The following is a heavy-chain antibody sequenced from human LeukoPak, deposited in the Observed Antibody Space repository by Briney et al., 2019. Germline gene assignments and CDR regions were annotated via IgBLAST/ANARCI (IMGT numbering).Heavy chain of an antibody. Sequence: SVKVSCKASGGTFSSYAISWVRQAPGQGLEWMGGIIPIFGTANYAQKFQGRVTITADESTRTAYMELSSLRSEDTAVYYCARYDFWSGFGWFDPWGQGTLVTVSS. V-gene: IGHV1-69*01. CDR1: GGTFSSYA. J-gene: IGHJ5*02. CDR3: ARYDFWSGFGWFDP. CDR2: IIPIFGTA. D-gene: IGHD3-3*01.